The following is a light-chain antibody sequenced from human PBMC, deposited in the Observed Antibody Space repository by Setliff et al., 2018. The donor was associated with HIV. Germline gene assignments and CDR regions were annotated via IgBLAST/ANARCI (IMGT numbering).Light chain of an antibody. CDR3: SSYTSSSTVV. CDR2: DVN. V-gene: IGLV2-14*03. CDR1: SSDVGGYNY. Sequence: QSALTQPASVSGSPGQSITISCTGTSSDVGGYNYVSWCQHHPGKAPKLIIYDVNKRPSGLSNRFSGSKSGNSASLTISGLQAEDEADYYCSSYTSSSTVVFGGGTK. J-gene: IGLJ2*01.